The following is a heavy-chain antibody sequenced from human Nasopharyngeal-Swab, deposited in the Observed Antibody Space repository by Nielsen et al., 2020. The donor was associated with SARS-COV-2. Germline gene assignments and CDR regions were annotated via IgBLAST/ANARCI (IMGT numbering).Heavy chain of an antibody. CDR3: ARDPGYHYGSGRIYYFDY. CDR1: GFTFSDYY. D-gene: IGHD3-10*01. CDR2: INQDGSEI. V-gene: IGHV3-7*01. Sequence: GESLKISCAASGFTFSDYYMSWVRQAPGKGPEWVANINQDGSEIYYVDSVKGRFTISRDNAKNSLYLQMNSLRAEDTAVYYCARDPGYHYGSGRIYYFDYWGQGTLVTVSS. J-gene: IGHJ4*02.